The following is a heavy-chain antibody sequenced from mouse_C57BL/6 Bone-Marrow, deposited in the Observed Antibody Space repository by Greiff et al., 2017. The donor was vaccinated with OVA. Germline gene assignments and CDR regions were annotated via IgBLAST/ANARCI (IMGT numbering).Heavy chain of an antibody. D-gene: IGHD2-5*01. CDR2: IHPSSSGT. CDR3: AHYSNPAWFAY. V-gene: IGHV1-64*01. J-gene: IGHJ3*01. CDR1: GYTFTSYW. Sequence: VQLQQPGAELVKPGASVKLSCKASGYTFTSYWMHWVKQRPGQGLEWIGVIHPSSSGTNYNEKFKGKATLTVDKSSSTAYMQLSSLTSEDSAVYYCAHYSNPAWFAYWGQGTLVTVSA.